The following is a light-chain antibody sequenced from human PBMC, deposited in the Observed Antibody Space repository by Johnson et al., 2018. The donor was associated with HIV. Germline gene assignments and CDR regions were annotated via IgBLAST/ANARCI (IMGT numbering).Light chain of an antibody. CDR1: SSNIGNNY. J-gene: IGLJ1*01. Sequence: QSVLTQPPSVSAAPGQKVTISCSGSSSNIGNNYVSWYQQLPGTAPKLLIYENNKRPSGIPDRFSGSKSGTSATLGIAGLQTGDEADYYCGTWDNSLTTGARFGTGTKVPVL. CDR2: ENN. CDR3: GTWDNSLTTGAR. V-gene: IGLV1-51*02.